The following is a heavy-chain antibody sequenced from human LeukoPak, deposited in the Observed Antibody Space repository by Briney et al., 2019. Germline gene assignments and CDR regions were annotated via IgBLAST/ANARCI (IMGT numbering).Heavy chain of an antibody. V-gene: IGHV1-46*01. CDR2: INPRGGST. CDR1: GYTFTSYY. CDR3: ARVGVTAATADY. Sequence: ASVKVSCKASGYTFTSYYVHWMRQAPGQGPEWMGIINPRGGSTDYSQKFQDRVTMSSDTSTSTVYMELSSLRSEDTAVYFCARVGVTAATADYWGQGTLVTVSS. D-gene: IGHD6-25*01. J-gene: IGHJ4*02.